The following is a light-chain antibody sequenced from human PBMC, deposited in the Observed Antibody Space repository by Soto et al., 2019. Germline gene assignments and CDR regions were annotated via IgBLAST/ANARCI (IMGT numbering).Light chain of an antibody. CDR1: QSVTSTY. J-gene: IGKJ5*01. CDR3: QQRSSWPSIT. CDR2: GAS. V-gene: IGKV3D-20*02. Sequence: EFVLTQSPGTLSLSPGERAILSCRASQSVTSTYIAWYQQKPGQAPRLLIYGASSRATGIPDRFSGSGSGTDFTLTISRLEAEDFAVYYCQQRSSWPSITFGQGTRLEIK.